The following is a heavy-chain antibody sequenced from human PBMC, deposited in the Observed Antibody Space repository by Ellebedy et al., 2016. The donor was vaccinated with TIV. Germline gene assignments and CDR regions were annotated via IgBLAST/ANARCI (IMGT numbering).Heavy chain of an antibody. D-gene: IGHD1-1*01. J-gene: IGHJ6*03. Sequence: MPSETLSLTCTVSGGSVSRYFWSRIRQPAGKGLEWIGRIFTSGSFNYNPSLMSRVTMSVVTSKNQISLRLNSVTTADTAVYYCARVHCSITTCDYYYMDVWGKGTTVTVSS. V-gene: IGHV4-4*07. CDR2: IFTSGSF. CDR3: ARVHCSITTCDYYYMDV. CDR1: GGSVSRYF.